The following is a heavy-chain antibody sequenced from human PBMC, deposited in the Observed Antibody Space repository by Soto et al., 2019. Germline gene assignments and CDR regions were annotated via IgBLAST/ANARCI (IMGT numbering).Heavy chain of an antibody. D-gene: IGHD3-10*01. V-gene: IGHV3-53*04. Sequence: EVQLVESGGRLVQSGGSLRLSCAASGFSVSSNYMSWVRQAPGKGLEWVSIVYNGGNADYADSVRGRFTISRHSSENTLNLQRSSLRGEDTAVYFCASAKGSPDCFDIWGRGTLVTVSS. CDR1: GFSVSSNY. CDR3: ASAKGSPDCFDI. CDR2: VYNGGNA. J-gene: IGHJ2*01.